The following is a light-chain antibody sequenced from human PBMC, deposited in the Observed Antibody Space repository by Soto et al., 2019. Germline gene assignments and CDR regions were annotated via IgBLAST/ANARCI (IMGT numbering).Light chain of an antibody. CDR3: QNYNSAPRT. CDR1: QGISNY. V-gene: IGKV1-27*01. J-gene: IGKJ1*01. Sequence: DIQMTQPPSSLSASVGDRATITCRASQGISNYLAWYQQKPGKVPKLLIYAASTLQSGVPSRFSGSRSGTYFTLTISTLQTEDVATYYSQNYNSAPRTFGKRTKEEIK. CDR2: AAS.